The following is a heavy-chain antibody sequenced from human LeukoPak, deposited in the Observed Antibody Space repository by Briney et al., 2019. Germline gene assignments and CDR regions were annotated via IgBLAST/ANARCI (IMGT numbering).Heavy chain of an antibody. J-gene: IGHJ3*02. CDR3: AKDRNYYDSSGYHGLSAFDI. V-gene: IGHV3-30*02. CDR2: IRYDGSNK. Sequence: GGSLRLSCAASGFTFSSYGMHWVRQAPGKGLEWVAFIRYDGSNKYYADSVKGRFTISRDNSKNTLYLQMNSLRAEDTAVYYCAKDRNYYDSSGYHGLSAFDIWGQGTMVTVSS. CDR1: GFTFSSYG. D-gene: IGHD3-22*01.